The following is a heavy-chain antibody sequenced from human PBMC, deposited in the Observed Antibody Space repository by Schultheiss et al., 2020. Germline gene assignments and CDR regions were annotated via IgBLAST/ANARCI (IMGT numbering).Heavy chain of an antibody. CDR1: GFTFGDYA. Sequence: GGSLRLSCTASGFTFGDYAVTWVRQAPGKGLEWVGFIRSRASGATADYAASVKGRFIISRDDSKSIAYLQMNSLKAEDTAVYYCRKDSPPTDCWGQGTPVTVSS. J-gene: IGHJ4*02. V-gene: IGHV3-49*04. CDR2: IRSRASGATA. CDR3: RKDSPPTDC.